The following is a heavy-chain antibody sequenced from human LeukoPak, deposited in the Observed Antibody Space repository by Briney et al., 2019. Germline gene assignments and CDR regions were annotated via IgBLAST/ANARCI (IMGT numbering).Heavy chain of an antibody. Sequence: GGSLRLSCVGSGFTISNYWMHWVRQAPGTGLVWVSRIHPDGSITTYADSVKGRFTISRDNSKNTLYLQMNSLRTEDTAVYYCARGTTIPNWFDPWGQGTLVTVSS. V-gene: IGHV3-74*03. D-gene: IGHD5-12*01. CDR2: IHPDGSIT. J-gene: IGHJ5*02. CDR3: ARGTTIPNWFDP. CDR1: GFTISNYW.